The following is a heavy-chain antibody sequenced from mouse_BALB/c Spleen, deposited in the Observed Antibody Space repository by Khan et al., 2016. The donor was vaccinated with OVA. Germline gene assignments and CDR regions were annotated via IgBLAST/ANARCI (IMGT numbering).Heavy chain of an antibody. V-gene: IGHV1-18*01. CDR3: ARSGYGGFAY. CDR1: DYSFTDYT. J-gene: IGHJ3*01. D-gene: IGHD1-2*01. CDR2: INPYNGDT. Sequence: EVQLQQSGPELVKPGASMKMSCKASDYSFTDYTMNWVKQSHKKNLEWIGLINPYNGDTNYHQKFKGKATLTVDKSSRTAYMELLSLTSEDSAVYYCARSGYGGFAYWGQGTLVTVSA.